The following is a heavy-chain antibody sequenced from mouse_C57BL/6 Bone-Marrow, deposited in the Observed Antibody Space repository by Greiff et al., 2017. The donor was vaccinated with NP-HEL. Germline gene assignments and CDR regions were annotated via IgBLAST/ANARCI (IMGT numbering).Heavy chain of an antibody. CDR2: IYPSDSET. CDR1: GYTFTSYW. Sequence: QVQLKESGAELVRPGSSVKLSCKASGYTFTSYWMDWVKQRPGQGLEWIGNIYPSDSETHYNQKFKDKATLTVDKSSSTAYMQLSSLTSEDSAVYYCARGGWLLRYFDVWGTGTTVTVSS. V-gene: IGHV1-61*01. J-gene: IGHJ1*03. D-gene: IGHD2-3*01. CDR3: ARGGWLLRYFDV.